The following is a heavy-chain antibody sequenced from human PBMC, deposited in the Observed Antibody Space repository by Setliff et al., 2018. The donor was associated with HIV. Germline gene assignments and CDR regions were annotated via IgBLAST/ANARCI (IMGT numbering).Heavy chain of an antibody. J-gene: IGHJ4*02. CDR1: GGSISSSSYY. CDR2: IYYSGST. D-gene: IGHD3-22*01. V-gene: IGHV4-39*02. CDR3: AKDPTDSSLWEDY. Sequence: SETLSLTCTVSGGSISSSSYYWGWIRQPPGKGLEWIGSIYYSGSTYYNPSLKSRVTISVDTSKNQFSLKLSSVTAADTAVYYCAKDPTDSSLWEDYWGQGTLVTVSS.